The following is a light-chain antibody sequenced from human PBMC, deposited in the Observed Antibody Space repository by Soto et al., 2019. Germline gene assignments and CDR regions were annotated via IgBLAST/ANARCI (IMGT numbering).Light chain of an antibody. J-gene: IGKJ2*02. Sequence: DIQMTQSPSTLSASVGDRVTITCRASQRISGWLAWYQQKPGKAPKLLIYDASSLESGVPSRFSGSGSGTEFTLTISSLQPDDFAPYYCQQYSGFPWTFGQGTKLQIK. V-gene: IGKV1-5*01. CDR1: QRISGW. CDR2: DAS. CDR3: QQYSGFPWT.